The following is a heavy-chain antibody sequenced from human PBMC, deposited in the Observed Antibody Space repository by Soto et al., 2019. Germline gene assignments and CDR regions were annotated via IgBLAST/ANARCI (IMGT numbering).Heavy chain of an antibody. J-gene: IGHJ4*02. D-gene: IGHD3-22*01. CDR2: INSDGSRT. Sequence: GALRLSCAASGFNFSSYWMHWVRQAPGKGLVWVSRINSDGSRTSYADSAKGRFTISRDNAKNTVYLQMNSLRAEDTAVYYCARGDGDYYDGNGYLGRHWGQGTLVTVSS. CDR1: GFNFSSYW. CDR3: ARGDGDYYDGNGYLGRH. V-gene: IGHV3-74*01.